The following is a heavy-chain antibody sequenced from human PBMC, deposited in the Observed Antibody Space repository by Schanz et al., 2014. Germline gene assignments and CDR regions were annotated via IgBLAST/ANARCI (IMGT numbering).Heavy chain of an antibody. V-gene: IGHV3-48*01. Sequence: EVQLVESGGGLVQPGGSLRLSCAASEFTFSRQSMNWVRQAPGKGPEWLSYISSTSSTIYYADSVRGRFTISRDNAKNSLYLQMHSLRGEDAAVYYCASNRPYGTTWLGAFDYWGQGTRVTVSS. D-gene: IGHD6-13*01. CDR1: EFTFSRQS. CDR2: ISSTSSTI. J-gene: IGHJ4*02. CDR3: ASNRPYGTTWLGAFDY.